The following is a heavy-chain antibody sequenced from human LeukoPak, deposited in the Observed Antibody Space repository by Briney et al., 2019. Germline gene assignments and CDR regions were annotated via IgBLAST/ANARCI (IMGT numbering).Heavy chain of an antibody. J-gene: IGHJ5*02. CDR2: IYATGCT. CDR1: GYSFSSVSYY. V-gene: IGHV4-61*02. D-gene: IGHD1-26*01. CDR3: ARGGLLNWFDP. Sequence: PSETLSLTCTVSGYSFSSVSYYWSWIRQPAGKGLEWIGRIYATGCTNYNPSLKSRVTISVDTSKNQFSLKLSSVTAADTAVYYCARGGLLNWFDPWGQGTLVTVSS.